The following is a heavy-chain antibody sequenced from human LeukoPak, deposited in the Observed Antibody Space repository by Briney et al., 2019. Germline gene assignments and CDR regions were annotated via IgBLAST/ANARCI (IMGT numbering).Heavy chain of an antibody. CDR2: ISYDGSSK. V-gene: IGHV3-30*18. J-gene: IGHJ4*02. Sequence: GRSLRLSCAASGFTFSSYGMHWVRQAPGKGLEWVAVISYDGSSKYYADSVKGRFTISRDNSKNTLYLQMNSLRAEDTAVYYCAKGGTSPGYFDYWGQGTLVTVSS. CDR1: GFTFSSYG. CDR3: AKGGTSPGYFDY.